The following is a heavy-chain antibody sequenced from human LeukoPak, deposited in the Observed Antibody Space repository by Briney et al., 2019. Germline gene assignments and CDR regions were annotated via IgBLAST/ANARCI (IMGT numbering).Heavy chain of an antibody. CDR1: GGSISSHY. CDR3: ARVGGGGPSRENAFDI. D-gene: IGHD3-16*01. J-gene: IGHJ3*02. Sequence: SETLSLTCTVSGGSISSHYWSWIRQPPGKGLERIGYIYYSGSTNYNPSLKSRVTISVDTSKNQFSLKLSSVTAADTAVYYCARVGGGGPSRENAFDIWGQGTMVTVSS. CDR2: IYYSGST. V-gene: IGHV4-59*11.